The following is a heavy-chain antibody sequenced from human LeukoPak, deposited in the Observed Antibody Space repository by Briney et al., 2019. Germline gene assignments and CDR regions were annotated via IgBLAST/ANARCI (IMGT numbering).Heavy chain of an antibody. J-gene: IGHJ5*02. CDR1: GGSISSGGYY. V-gene: IGHV4-30-2*01. D-gene: IGHD3-10*01. CDR3: ARAGAWQIDP. Sequence: SQTLSLTCTVSGGSISSGGYYWSWIRQPPGKGLEWIGYIYHSGSTYYNPSLKSRVTISVDRSKNQFSLKLKSVTAADTAVYYCARAGAWQIDPWGQGTLVTVSS. CDR2: IYHSGST.